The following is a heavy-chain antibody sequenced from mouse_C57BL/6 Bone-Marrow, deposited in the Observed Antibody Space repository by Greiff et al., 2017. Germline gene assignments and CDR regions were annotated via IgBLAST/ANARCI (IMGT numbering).Heavy chain of an antibody. CDR1: GFTFSDYG. Sequence: EVKVEESGGGLVKPGGSLKLSCAASGFTFSDYGMHWVRQAPEKGLGWVAYISSGSSTIYYADTVKGRFTISRDNAKNTLFLQMTSLRSEDTAMYYCARRRFFDYWGQGTTLTVSS. CDR3: ARRRFFDY. CDR2: ISSGSSTI. J-gene: IGHJ2*01. V-gene: IGHV5-17*01.